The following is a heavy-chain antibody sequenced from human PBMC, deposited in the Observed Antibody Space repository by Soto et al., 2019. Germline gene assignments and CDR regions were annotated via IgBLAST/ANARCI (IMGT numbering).Heavy chain of an antibody. CDR1: GFTFSSYG. J-gene: IGHJ4*02. D-gene: IGHD6-13*01. V-gene: IGHV3-30*03. Sequence: LRLSCAASGFTFSSYGMHWVRQAPGKGLEWVAVISYDGSNKYYADSVKGRFTISRDNSKNTLYLQMNSLRAEDTAVYYCAVYSSSWYLWSDHRFDYPNFDYWGQGTLVTVSS. CDR3: AVYSSSWYLWSDHRFDYPNFDY. CDR2: ISYDGSNK.